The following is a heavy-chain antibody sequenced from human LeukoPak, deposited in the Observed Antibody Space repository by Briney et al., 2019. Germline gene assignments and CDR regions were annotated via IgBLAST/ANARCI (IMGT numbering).Heavy chain of an antibody. CDR1: GGSISSGDYY. J-gene: IGHJ3*02. CDR3: ARGRADYVWGSYRYVAFDI. D-gene: IGHD3-16*02. V-gene: IGHV4-30-4*02. Sequence: PSETLSLTCTVSGGSISSGDYYWGWIRQPPGKGMDWIGYIYYSGSTYYNPSLKRRVTISVDTSKNQFSLKLSSVTAADTAVYYCARGRADYVWGSYRYVAFDIWGQGTMVTVSS. CDR2: IYYSGST.